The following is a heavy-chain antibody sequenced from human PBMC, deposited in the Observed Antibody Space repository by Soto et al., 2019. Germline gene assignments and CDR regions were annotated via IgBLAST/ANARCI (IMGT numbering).Heavy chain of an antibody. CDR3: ALRSMAVVREY. J-gene: IGHJ4*02. CDR2: LDYARSA. CDR1: GDSISSYY. D-gene: IGHD3-22*01. V-gene: IGHV4-59*01. Sequence: QVQLQESGPGLVKPSETLSLTCAVSGDSISSYYCMWIRQPPGKGLESIGYLDYARSANYKPPLRSRVTLSVDASADQCSMTLSSMAAADTAVYYCALRSMAVVREYWGQGTLVSVSS.